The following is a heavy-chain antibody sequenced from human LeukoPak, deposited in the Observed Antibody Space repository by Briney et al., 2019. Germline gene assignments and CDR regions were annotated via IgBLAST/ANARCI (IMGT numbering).Heavy chain of an antibody. Sequence: EASETLSLTCTVSGYSIRSGFYWAWIRQPPGKGLEWIGNIVPVHGGNTKYNPSLKSRVTLSVDTSKNQFSLKLSSATAADTAAYYCARASRCGGDCYKSHNWFDPWGQGTLVTVSS. CDR1: GYSIRSGFY. V-gene: IGHV4-38-2*02. CDR2: IVPVHGGNT. J-gene: IGHJ5*02. CDR3: ARASRCGGDCYKSHNWFDP. D-gene: IGHD2-21*02.